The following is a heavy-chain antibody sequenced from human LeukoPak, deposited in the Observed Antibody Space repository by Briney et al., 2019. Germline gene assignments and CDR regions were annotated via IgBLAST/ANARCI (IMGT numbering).Heavy chain of an antibody. CDR1: GYSISSGYY. D-gene: IGHD3-16*01. J-gene: IGHJ6*03. Sequence: SETLSLTCTVSGYSISSGYYWGWIRPPPGKGLEWIGSIYHSGSTYYNPSLKSRVTISVDTSKNQFSLKLSPVTAADTAVYYCARVTPHYYYYYMDVWGKGTTVTVSS. V-gene: IGHV4-38-2*02. CDR3: ARVTPHYYYYYMDV. CDR2: IYHSGST.